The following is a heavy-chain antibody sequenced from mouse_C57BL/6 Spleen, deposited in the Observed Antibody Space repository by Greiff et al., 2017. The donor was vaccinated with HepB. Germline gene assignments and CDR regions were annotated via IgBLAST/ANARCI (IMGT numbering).Heavy chain of an antibody. J-gene: IGHJ3*01. D-gene: IGHD1-1*01. CDR1: GFTFSDYG. Sequence: EVKLMESGGGLVKPGGSLKLSCAASGFTFSDYGMHWVRQAPEKGLEWVAYISSGSSTIYYADTVKGRFTISRDNAKNTLFLQMTSLRSEDTAMYYCARPLLLRATGPFAYWGQGTLVTVSA. V-gene: IGHV5-17*01. CDR2: ISSGSSTI. CDR3: ARPLLLRATGPFAY.